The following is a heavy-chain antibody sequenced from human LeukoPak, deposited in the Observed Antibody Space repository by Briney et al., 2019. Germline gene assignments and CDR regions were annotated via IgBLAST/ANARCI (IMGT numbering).Heavy chain of an antibody. J-gene: IGHJ4*02. CDR3: ARWGSSGWYDY. Sequence: PGGSLRLSCAASGFTFSSYAMYWVRQAPGKGLEYVSAISSNGGSTYYADSVKGRFTISRDNSKNTLYLQMGSLRPEDMAVYYCARWGSSGWYDYWGQGTLVTVPS. CDR1: GFTFSSYA. V-gene: IGHV3-64*02. CDR2: ISSNGGST. D-gene: IGHD6-19*01.